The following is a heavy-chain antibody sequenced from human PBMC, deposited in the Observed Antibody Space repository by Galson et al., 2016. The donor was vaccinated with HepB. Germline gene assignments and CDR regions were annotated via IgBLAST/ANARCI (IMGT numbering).Heavy chain of an antibody. CDR3: AHTRKITFGGVVVWDY. Sequence: PALVKPTQTLTLTCTFSGFSLSSSGVAVGWIRQPPGQALEWLSLIYWNDDKRYSPSLEGRLTITKDASKNHLVLTMTNMDPVDTATYYCAHTRKITFGGVVVWDYWGQGMPVTVSS. D-gene: IGHD3-16*02. J-gene: IGHJ4*02. V-gene: IGHV2-5*01. CDR2: IYWNDDK. CDR1: GFSLSSSGVA.